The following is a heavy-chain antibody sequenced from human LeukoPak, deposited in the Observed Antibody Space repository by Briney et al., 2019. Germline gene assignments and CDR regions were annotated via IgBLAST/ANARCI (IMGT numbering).Heavy chain of an antibody. V-gene: IGHV1-2*02. CDR2: INPNSGGT. Sequence: ASVKVSCKASGYTFAGYYMHCVRQAPGQGLEWMGWINPNSGGTNYAQKFQGRVTMTRDTSISTAYMELSRLRSDDTAVYYCARVRAIAAAGILGYWGQGTLVTVSS. D-gene: IGHD6-13*01. J-gene: IGHJ4*02. CDR3: ARVRAIAAAGILGY. CDR1: GYTFAGYY.